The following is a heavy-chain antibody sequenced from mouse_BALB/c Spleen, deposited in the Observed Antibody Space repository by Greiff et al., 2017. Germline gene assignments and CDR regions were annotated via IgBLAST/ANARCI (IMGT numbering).Heavy chain of an antibody. J-gene: IGHJ1*01. CDR3: ARNLNYYGSHWYFDV. Sequence: QVQLKESGPGLVQPSQSLSITCTVSGFSLTSYGVHWVRQSPGKGLEWLGVIWSGGSTDYNAAFISRLSISKDNSKSQVFFKMNSLQANDTAIYYCARNLNYYGSHWYFDVWGAGTTVTVSS. CDR1: GFSLTSYG. CDR2: IWSGGST. V-gene: IGHV2-2*02. D-gene: IGHD1-1*01.